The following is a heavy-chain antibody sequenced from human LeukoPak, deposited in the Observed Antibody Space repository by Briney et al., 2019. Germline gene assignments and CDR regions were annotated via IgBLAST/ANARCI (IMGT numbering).Heavy chain of an antibody. V-gene: IGHV3-66*01. CDR2: IYLGGRT. Sequence: GGSLRLSCAASGFTVSSTYMTGVRQAPGKGLEWVSVIYLGGRTDYADSVKGRFTISRDNSKNMLYLQMNSLRVADTAVYYCARDLAAVAGPHWYFDLWGRGTLVTVSS. CDR1: GFTVSSTY. CDR3: ARDLAAVAGPHWYFDL. D-gene: IGHD6-19*01. J-gene: IGHJ2*01.